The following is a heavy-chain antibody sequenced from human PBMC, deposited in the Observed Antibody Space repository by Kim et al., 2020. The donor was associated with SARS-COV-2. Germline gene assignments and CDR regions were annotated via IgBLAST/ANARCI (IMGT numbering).Heavy chain of an antibody. CDR1: GFTFSTYA. J-gene: IGHJ4*02. V-gene: IGHV3-23*01. Sequence: GGSLRLSCAASGFTFSTYAMNWVRQAPGKGLEWVSVISGSGGSTYYADSVKGRFTISRDNFKNTLYLQMNSLRAEDTAVYYCAKHRPQYSSGWYVFDYWGQGTLVTVSS. D-gene: IGHD6-19*01. CDR3: AKHRPQYSSGWYVFDY. CDR2: ISGSGGST.